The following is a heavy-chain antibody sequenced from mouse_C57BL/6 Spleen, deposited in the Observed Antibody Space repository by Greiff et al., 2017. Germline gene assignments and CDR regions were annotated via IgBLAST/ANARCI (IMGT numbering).Heavy chain of an antibody. D-gene: IGHD1-1*01. Sequence: QVQLQQPGAELVKPGASVKLSCKASGYTFTSYWMHWVKQRPGQGLEWIGMIHPNSGSTNYNEKFKSKATLTVDKSSSTAYMQLSSLTSEDSAVDYCARGYYGSSSDWFAYWGQGTLVTVSA. J-gene: IGHJ3*01. CDR1: GYTFTSYW. CDR2: IHPNSGST. V-gene: IGHV1-64*01. CDR3: ARGYYGSSSDWFAY.